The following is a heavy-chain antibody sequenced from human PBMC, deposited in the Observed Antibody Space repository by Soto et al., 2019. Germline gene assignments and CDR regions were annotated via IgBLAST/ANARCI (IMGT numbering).Heavy chain of an antibody. D-gene: IGHD3-10*01. CDR1: GFTFSSYW. CDR3: ARGLVVRGVINILYYYYGMDV. V-gene: IGHV3-7*05. J-gene: IGHJ6*02. Sequence: EVQLVESGGGLVQPEGSLRLSCAASGFTFSSYWMSWVRQAPGKGLEWVANIKQDGSEKYYVDSVKGRFTISRDNAKNSLYLQMNSLRAEDTAVYYCARGLVVRGVINILYYYYGMDVWGQGTTVTVSS. CDR2: IKQDGSEK.